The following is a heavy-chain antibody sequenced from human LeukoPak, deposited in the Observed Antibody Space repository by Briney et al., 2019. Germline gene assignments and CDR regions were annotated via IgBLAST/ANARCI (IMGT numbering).Heavy chain of an antibody. CDR1: GYSLINHW. Sequence: GESLKISCKASGYSLINHWIGWVRQMPGKVLDWMGIIYPGNADATYSPSFQGQVTISADKSTTPVYLQWSSLKASDTAMYYCARQGSYDNSGYSFDYWGQGTLVTVSS. D-gene: IGHD3-22*01. V-gene: IGHV5-51*01. CDR3: ARQGSYDNSGYSFDY. CDR2: IYPGNADA. J-gene: IGHJ4*02.